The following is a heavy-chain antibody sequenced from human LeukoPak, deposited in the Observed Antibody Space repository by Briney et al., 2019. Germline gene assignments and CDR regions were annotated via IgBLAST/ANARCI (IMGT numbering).Heavy chain of an antibody. D-gene: IGHD2-15*01. V-gene: IGHV4-34*01. Sequence: PSETLSLTCAVYGGSFSGYYWSWIRQPPGKGLEWIGEIDHSGSTNYNPSLKSRVTISVDTSKNQFSLNLSSVTAADTAVYYCARDRGYCSGGSCPLYYYYYMDVWGKGTTVTVSS. J-gene: IGHJ6*03. CDR3: ARDRGYCSGGSCPLYYYYYMDV. CDR2: IDHSGST. CDR1: GGSFSGYY.